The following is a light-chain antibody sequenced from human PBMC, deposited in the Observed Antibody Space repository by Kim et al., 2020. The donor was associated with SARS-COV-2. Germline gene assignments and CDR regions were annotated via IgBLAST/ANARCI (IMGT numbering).Light chain of an antibody. CDR1: NIGDKS. Sequence: PGKTASIACGGNNIGDKSVHWYQQKPGQAPVVVINYDSDRPSGIPDRFSGFNSGNSATLTISGVEAGDEADYYCQVWDSSSDHGVFGGGTQLTVL. V-gene: IGLV3-21*01. CDR3: QVWDSSSDHGV. CDR2: YDS. J-gene: IGLJ2*01.